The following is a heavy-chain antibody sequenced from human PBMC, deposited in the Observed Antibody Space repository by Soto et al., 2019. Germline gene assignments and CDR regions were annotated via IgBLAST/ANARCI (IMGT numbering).Heavy chain of an antibody. CDR3: AKGSWVHHGSEGGNWLDP. V-gene: IGHV3-74*01. CDR2: IHNDGSTT. Sequence: GGSLRLSCAASGFTFSSYWMHWVRQAPGKGLMWVSRIHNDGSTTRYADSVKGRFTISRDNSKNTLYLQMNSLRAEDTAVYYCAKGSWVHHGSEGGNWLDPWGQGTLVTVSS. J-gene: IGHJ5*02. CDR1: GFTFSSYW. D-gene: IGHD3-10*01.